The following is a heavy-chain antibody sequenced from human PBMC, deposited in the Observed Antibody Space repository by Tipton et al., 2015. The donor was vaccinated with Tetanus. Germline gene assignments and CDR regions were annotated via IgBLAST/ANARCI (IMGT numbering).Heavy chain of an antibody. Sequence: SLRLSCAASGFTFGSYAMSWVRQAPGKGLEWVSAISGSGGSTYYADSVKGRFTISRDNSKNTLYLQMNSLRAEDTAVYYCARALWGLLNYYGSGSYYSSGYWGQGTLVTVSS. V-gene: IGHV3-23*01. D-gene: IGHD3-10*01. CDR3: ARALWGLLNYYGSGSYYSSGY. CDR1: GFTFGSYA. CDR2: ISGSGGST. J-gene: IGHJ4*02.